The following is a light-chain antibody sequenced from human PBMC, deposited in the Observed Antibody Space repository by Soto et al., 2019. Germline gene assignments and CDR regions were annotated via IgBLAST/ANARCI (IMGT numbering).Light chain of an antibody. CDR1: QSVSSSY. Sequence: EIVLTQSPGTLSLSPGERATLSCRASQSVSSSYLAWYQQKPGQAPRLLIYGASSRATGIPDRFSGSGSVTDFTLTISRLEPEDFAVYYCQQYGSSPTFGQGTKGEIK. V-gene: IGKV3-20*01. CDR3: QQYGSSPT. CDR2: GAS. J-gene: IGKJ1*01.